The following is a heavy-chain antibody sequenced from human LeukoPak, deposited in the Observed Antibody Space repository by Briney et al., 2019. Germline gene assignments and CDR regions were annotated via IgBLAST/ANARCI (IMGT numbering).Heavy chain of an antibody. J-gene: IGHJ5*02. V-gene: IGHV4-31*03. CDR3: ARDRWFDP. Sequence: PSETLSLTCTVSGGSISSGGNYWSWIRQPPGKGLEWIGYIYYSGSTYYNPSLKSRVTISLDTSKNQFSLKLTSVTAADTAVYHCARDRWFDPWSQGTLVTVSS. CDR1: GGSISSGGNY. CDR2: IYYSGST.